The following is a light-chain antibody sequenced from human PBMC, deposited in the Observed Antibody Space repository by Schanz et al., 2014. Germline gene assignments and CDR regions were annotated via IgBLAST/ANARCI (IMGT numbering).Light chain of an antibody. CDR2: EAT. V-gene: IGLV2-23*01. CDR1: SSDVGSYDL. Sequence: QSALTQPASVSGSPGQSTTISCIGTSSDVGSYDLVSWYQHHPGKAPKIIIFEATERPSGVSNRFSGSKSGNTASLTISGLQAEDEADYYCCSYAGSYSYVFGTGTKVTVL. J-gene: IGLJ1*01. CDR3: CSYAGSYSYV.